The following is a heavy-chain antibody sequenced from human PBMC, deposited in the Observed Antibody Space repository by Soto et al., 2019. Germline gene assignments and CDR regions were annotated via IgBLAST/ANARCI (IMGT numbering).Heavy chain of an antibody. D-gene: IGHD3-3*01. Sequence: SETLSLTCTVSGGSISSYYWSWVRQPPGKGLEWIGYIYYSGSTNYNPSLKSRVTISVDTSKNQFSLKLSSVTAADTAVYYCARGSLTNYFDYWGQGTLVTAPQ. CDR2: IYYSGST. V-gene: IGHV4-59*01. CDR3: ARGSLTNYFDY. J-gene: IGHJ4*02. CDR1: GGSISSYY.